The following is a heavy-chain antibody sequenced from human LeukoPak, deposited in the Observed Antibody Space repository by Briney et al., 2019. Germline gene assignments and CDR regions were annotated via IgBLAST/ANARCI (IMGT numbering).Heavy chain of an antibody. D-gene: IGHD3-3*01. CDR2: ISAYNGNT. CDR1: GYTFTSYG. CDR3: ARFATIFLYYYGMDV. Sequence: ASVKVSCKASGYTFTSYGISWVRQAPGQGLEWMGWISAYNGNTNYAQKLQGRVTMTTDTSTSTAYMELRSLGSDDTAVYYCARFATIFLYYYGMDVWGQGTTVTVSS. J-gene: IGHJ6*02. V-gene: IGHV1-18*01.